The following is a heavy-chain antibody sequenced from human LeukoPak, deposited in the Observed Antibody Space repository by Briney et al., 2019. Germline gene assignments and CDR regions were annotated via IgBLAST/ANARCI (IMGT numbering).Heavy chain of an antibody. V-gene: IGHV4-59*01. J-gene: IGHJ3*02. CDR2: IYYSGST. Sequence: SETLSLTCPVSGGSISSYYWGWIREPPGKGLEWNGYIYYSGSTNYNPSLKSRVTISVDTSKNQFSLKLSSVTAADTAVYYCARDGPMTQSGAFDIWGQGTMVTVSS. CDR3: ARDGPMTQSGAFDI. CDR1: GGSISSYY. D-gene: IGHD3-10*01.